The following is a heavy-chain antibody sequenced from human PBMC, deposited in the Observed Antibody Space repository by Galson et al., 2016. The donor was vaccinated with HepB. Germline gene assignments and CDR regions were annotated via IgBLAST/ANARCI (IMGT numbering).Heavy chain of an antibody. D-gene: IGHD5-24*01. J-gene: IGHJ4*02. CDR1: GFTFSTYA. CDR2: IVATDGTT. CDR3: ARLRWRQLYDDY. V-gene: IGHV3-23*01. Sequence: SLRLSCAASGFTFSTYAMTWVRQAPEKGLEWVSAIVATDGTTYYADSIKGRFTISRDNSMNTLYLQMDSLRAEDTAVYYCARLRWRQLYDDYWGQGTLVAVST.